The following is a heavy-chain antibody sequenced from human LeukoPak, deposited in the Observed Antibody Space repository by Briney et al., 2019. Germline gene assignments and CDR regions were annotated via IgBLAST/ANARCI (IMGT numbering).Heavy chain of an antibody. CDR2: INHSGST. Sequence: SETLSLTCAVYGGSFSGYYWSWIRQLPGKGLEWIGEINHSGSTNYNPSLKSRVTISVDTSKNQFSLKLSSVTAADTAVYYCARHRTTWRYSSSWYDYWGQGTLVTVSS. CDR3: ARHRTTWRYSSSWYDY. J-gene: IGHJ4*02. V-gene: IGHV4-34*01. D-gene: IGHD6-13*01. CDR1: GGSFSGYY.